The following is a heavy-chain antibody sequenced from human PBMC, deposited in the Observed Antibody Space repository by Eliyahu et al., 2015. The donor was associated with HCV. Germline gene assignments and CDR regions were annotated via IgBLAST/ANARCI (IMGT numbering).Heavy chain of an antibody. V-gene: IGHV3-30*18. J-gene: IGHJ4*02. Sequence: SSYGMHWVRQAPGKGLEWVAVISYDGSNKYYADSVKGRFTISRDNSKNTLYLQMNSLRAEDTAVYYCAKDLEPKIFWLRSGFDYWGPGNPGTVSS. CDR3: AKDLEPKIFWLRSGFDY. D-gene: IGHD5-12*01. CDR2: ISYDGSNK. CDR1: SSYG.